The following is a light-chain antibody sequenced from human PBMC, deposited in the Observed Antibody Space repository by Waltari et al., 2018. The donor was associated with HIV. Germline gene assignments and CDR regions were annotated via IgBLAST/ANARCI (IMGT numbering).Light chain of an antibody. CDR3: QQYNNSPGT. J-gene: IGKJ1*01. V-gene: IGKV3-15*01. CDR1: QSVSSN. CDR2: GAS. Sequence: ERVMTQSPATLSVSPGERATLSCRASQSVSSNLAWYQQRPGQAPRLRIYGASTRATGIPARFSGSGSGTEFTLTISSLQSEDLAVYYCQQYNNSPGTFGQGTKVEIK.